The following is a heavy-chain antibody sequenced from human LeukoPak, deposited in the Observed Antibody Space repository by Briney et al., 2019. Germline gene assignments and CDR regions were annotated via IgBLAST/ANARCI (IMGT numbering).Heavy chain of an antibody. CDR3: ARDPPDIVVVPAARDAY. Sequence: ASVKVSCKASGYTFTGYYMHWVRHAPGQGLECMGWINPNSGGTNYAQKFQGRVTMTRDTSISTAYMELSRLRSDDTAVYYCARDPPDIVVVPAARDAYWGQGTLVTVSS. D-gene: IGHD2-2*01. J-gene: IGHJ4*02. CDR1: GYTFTGYY. V-gene: IGHV1-2*02. CDR2: INPNSGGT.